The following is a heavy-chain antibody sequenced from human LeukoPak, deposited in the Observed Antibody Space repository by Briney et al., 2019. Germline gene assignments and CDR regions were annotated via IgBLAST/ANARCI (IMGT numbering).Heavy chain of an antibody. J-gene: IGHJ4*02. D-gene: IGHD1-26*01. CDR1: GFTFSGYG. V-gene: IGHV3-33*01. CDR3: ARDHLRKWELPDY. Sequence: GRSLRLSCAASGFTFSGYGMHWVRQAPGKGLEWVAVIWYDGSNKYYADSVKGRFTISRDNSKNTLYLQMNSLRAEDTAVYYCARDHLRKWELPDYWGQGTLVTVSS. CDR2: IWYDGSNK.